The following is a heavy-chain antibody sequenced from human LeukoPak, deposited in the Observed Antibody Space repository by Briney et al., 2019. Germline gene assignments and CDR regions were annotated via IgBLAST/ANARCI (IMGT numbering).Heavy chain of an antibody. CDR3: ATRDGSY. Sequence: SETLSLTCTVSGYSISSGYFWGWIRQPPGKGLEWIGSIYHSGTTYYNPSLKSRVTISVDTSKNQFSLKLSPVTAADTAVYYCATRDGSYWGQGTLVTVSS. D-gene: IGHD5-24*01. CDR1: GYSISSGYF. CDR2: IYHSGTT. V-gene: IGHV4-38-2*02. J-gene: IGHJ4*02.